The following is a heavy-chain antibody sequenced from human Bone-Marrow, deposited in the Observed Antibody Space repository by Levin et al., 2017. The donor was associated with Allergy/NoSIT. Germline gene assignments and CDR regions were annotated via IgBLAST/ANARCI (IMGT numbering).Heavy chain of an antibody. CDR1: GFTFSNAW. CDR3: TTASWLHGHRFDY. Sequence: GGSLRLSCAASGFTFSNAWMSWVRQAPGKGLEWVGRIKSKTDGGTTDYAAPVKGRFTISRDDSKNTLYLQMNSLKTEDTAVYYCTTASWLHGHRFDYWGQGTLVTVSS. CDR2: IKSKTDGGTT. D-gene: IGHD5-24*01. V-gene: IGHV3-15*01. J-gene: IGHJ4*02.